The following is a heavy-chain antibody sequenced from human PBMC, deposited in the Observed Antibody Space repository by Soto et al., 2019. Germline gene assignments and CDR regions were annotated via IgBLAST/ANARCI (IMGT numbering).Heavy chain of an antibody. J-gene: IGHJ4*02. CDR3: ARHDYGDYG. CDR1: GGSFSGYY. V-gene: IGHV4-34*01. Sequence: SETLSLTCAVYGGSFSGYYWSWIRQPPGKGLEWIGEINHSGSTNYNPSLKSRVTISVDTPKNQFSLKLSSVTAADTAGYYCARHDYGDYGWGQGTLVTVSS. D-gene: IGHD4-17*01. CDR2: INHSGST.